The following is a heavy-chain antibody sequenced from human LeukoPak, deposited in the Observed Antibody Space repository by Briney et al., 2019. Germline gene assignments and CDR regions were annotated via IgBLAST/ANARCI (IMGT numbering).Heavy chain of an antibody. J-gene: IGHJ5*02. CDR1: GFTFSSYG. Sequence: PGGSLRLSCAASGFTFSSYGMHWVRQAPGRGLEWVAVISYDGSNKYYADSVKGRFTISRETSKNTLYLQMNSLRVEDTAVYYCARDEGVNWFDPWGQGTLVTVSS. CDR2: ISYDGSNK. CDR3: ARDEGVNWFDP. V-gene: IGHV3-30*03.